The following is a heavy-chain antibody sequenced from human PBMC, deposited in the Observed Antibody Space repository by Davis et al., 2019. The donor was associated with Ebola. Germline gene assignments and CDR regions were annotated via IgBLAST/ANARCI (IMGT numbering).Heavy chain of an antibody. J-gene: IGHJ6*02. D-gene: IGHD3-22*01. Sequence: ASVKVSCKASGYTFTSYGISWVRQAPGQGLEWMGWISAYNGNTNYAQKLQGRVTMTTDTSTRTAYMELRSLRSDDTAVYYCARDRYGTMIVVVNYGMDVWGQGTTVTVS. CDR3: ARDRYGTMIVVVNYGMDV. CDR1: GYTFTSYG. CDR2: ISAYNGNT. V-gene: IGHV1-18*04.